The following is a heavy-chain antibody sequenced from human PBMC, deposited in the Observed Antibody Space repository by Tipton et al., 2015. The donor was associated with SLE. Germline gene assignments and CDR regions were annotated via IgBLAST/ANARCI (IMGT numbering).Heavy chain of an antibody. CDR1: GFTFSSYG. V-gene: IGHV3-33*06. D-gene: IGHD6-6*01. J-gene: IGHJ4*02. CDR2: IWYDGSNK. Sequence: QLVQSGGGVVQPGRSLRLSCAASGFTFSSYGMHWVRQAPGKGLEWVAVIWYDGSNKYYADSVKGRFTISRDNSKNTLYLEMNSLTAGDTAMYYCAKDRVAGSSVDYWGQGTLVTVSS. CDR3: AKDRVAGSSVDY.